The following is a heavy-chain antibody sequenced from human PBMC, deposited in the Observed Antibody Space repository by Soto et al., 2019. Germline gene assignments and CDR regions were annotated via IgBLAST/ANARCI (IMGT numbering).Heavy chain of an antibody. D-gene: IGHD3-22*01. CDR2: ISYDGSNK. CDR1: GFTFSGYA. Sequence: GGSLRLSCAASGFTFSGYAMHWVRQAPGKGLEWVAVISYDGSNKYYADSLKGRFTISRDNSKNTLYLQMDSLRAEDTAVYFCARKYGLVVAPGYWGQGTLVTVSS. J-gene: IGHJ4*02. V-gene: IGHV3-30-3*01. CDR3: ARKYGLVVAPGY.